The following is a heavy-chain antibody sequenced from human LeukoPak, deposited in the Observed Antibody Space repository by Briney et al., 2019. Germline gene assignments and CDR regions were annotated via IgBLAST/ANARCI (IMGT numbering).Heavy chain of an antibody. V-gene: IGHV1-2*02. D-gene: IGHD4-17*01. CDR1: GYTFRDYY. Sequence: ASVEVSCKASGYTFRDYYIHWVRQAPGQGLEWMGWINPNDGVKHSAQKFQDRVTMNRDTSISTAYMEVSSLTSDDTAVYYCARDGITVTQNAFDIWGQGTMVTVSS. CDR3: ARDGITVTQNAFDI. J-gene: IGHJ3*02. CDR2: INPNDGVK.